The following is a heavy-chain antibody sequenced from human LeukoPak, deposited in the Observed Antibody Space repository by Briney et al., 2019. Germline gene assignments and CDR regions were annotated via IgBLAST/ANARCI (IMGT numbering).Heavy chain of an antibody. V-gene: IGHV1-8*01. CDR2: MNPNSGNT. D-gene: IGHD3-22*01. Sequence: ASVKVSCKASGYTFTSYDINWVRQATGQGLEWMGWMNPNSGNTGYAQKFQGRVTMSRNTSISTAYMELSSLRSEDTAVYYCARGGYDSSGYPLDYWGQGTLVTVSS. CDR1: GYTFTSYD. J-gene: IGHJ4*02. CDR3: ARGGYDSSGYPLDY.